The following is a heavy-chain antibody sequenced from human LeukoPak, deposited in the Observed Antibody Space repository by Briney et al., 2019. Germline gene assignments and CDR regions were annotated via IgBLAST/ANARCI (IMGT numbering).Heavy chain of an antibody. J-gene: IGHJ4*02. D-gene: IGHD6-13*01. V-gene: IGHV1-69*10. Sequence: SVKVSCKASGGTFSSYAISWVRQAPGQGLEWMGWIIPILGIANYARKFQGRVTITADKSTSTAYMELSSLRSEDTAVYYCARGGSSWYYFDYWGQGTLVTVSS. CDR3: ARGGSSWYYFDY. CDR2: IIPILGIA. CDR1: GGTFSSYA.